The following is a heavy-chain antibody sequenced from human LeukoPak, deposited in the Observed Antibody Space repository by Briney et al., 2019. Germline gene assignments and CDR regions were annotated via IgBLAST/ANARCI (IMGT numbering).Heavy chain of an antibody. D-gene: IGHD3-9*01. CDR2: ISYDGSNK. J-gene: IGHJ6*02. Sequence: PGGSLRLSCAASGFTFSSYAMHWVRQAPGKGLEWVAVISYDGSNKYYADSVKGRFTISRDNSKNTLYLQMNSLRAEDTAVYYCARVRDYDILTGYYRGSGMDVWGQGTTVTVSS. CDR1: GFTFSSYA. CDR3: ARVRDYDILTGYYRGSGMDV. V-gene: IGHV3-30-3*01.